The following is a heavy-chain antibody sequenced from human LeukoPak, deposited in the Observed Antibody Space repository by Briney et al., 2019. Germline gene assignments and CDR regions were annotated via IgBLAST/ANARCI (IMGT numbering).Heavy chain of an antibody. Sequence: GGSLRLSCAASGFTFSSYWMSWVRQAPGKELEWVANIKQGGSEKYYVDSVKGRFTISRDNAKNSLYLQMNSLRAEDTAVYYCARGPGVIHYDYWGQGTLVTVSS. V-gene: IGHV3-7*03. CDR3: ARGPGVIHYDY. D-gene: IGHD3-16*02. CDR2: IKQGGSEK. CDR1: GFTFSSYW. J-gene: IGHJ4*02.